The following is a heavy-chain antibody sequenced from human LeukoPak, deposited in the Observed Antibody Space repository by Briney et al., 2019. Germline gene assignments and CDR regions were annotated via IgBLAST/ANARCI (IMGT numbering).Heavy chain of an antibody. D-gene: IGHD3/OR15-3a*01. J-gene: IGHJ1*01. CDR1: GYTFSGYY. CDR3: VGAPFGLRRVEYFQH. CDR2: INPNSGGT. V-gene: IGHV1-2*02. Sequence: GASVKLSCKASGYTFSGYYMHWVRQAPGQGPEWMGGINPNSGGTNYAQKFQGRVTMTRDTSISTAYMELSSLRYDDTAVYYCVGAPFGLRRVEYFQHWGQGTLVTVSS.